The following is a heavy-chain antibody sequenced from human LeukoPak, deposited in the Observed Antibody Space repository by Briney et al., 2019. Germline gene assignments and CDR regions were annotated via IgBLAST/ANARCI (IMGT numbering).Heavy chain of an antibody. CDR1: RYTFTGYY. D-gene: IGHD1-7*01. Sequence: ASVKVSCMASRYTFTGYYMHWGRQAPGQGLEWMGWINPNSGGTNYAQKFQGRVTMTRDTSISTAYMELSRLRSDDTAVYYCAISQGLELLDYWGQGTLVTVSS. V-gene: IGHV1-2*02. CDR2: INPNSGGT. CDR3: AISQGLELLDY. J-gene: IGHJ4*02.